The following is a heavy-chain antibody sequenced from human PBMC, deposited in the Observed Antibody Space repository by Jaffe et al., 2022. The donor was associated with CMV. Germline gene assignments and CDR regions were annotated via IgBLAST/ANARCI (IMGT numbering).Heavy chain of an antibody. J-gene: IGHJ6*03. CDR1: GYTFTSYA. CDR2: INAGNGNT. V-gene: IGHV1-3*01. Sequence: QVQLVQSGAEVKKPGASVKVSCKASGYTFTSYAMHWVRQAPGQRLEWMGWINAGNGNTKYSQKFQGRVTITRDTSASTAYMELSSLRSEDTAVYYCARNIWSGYHYYMDVWGKGTTVTVSS. D-gene: IGHD3-3*01. CDR3: ARNIWSGYHYYMDV.